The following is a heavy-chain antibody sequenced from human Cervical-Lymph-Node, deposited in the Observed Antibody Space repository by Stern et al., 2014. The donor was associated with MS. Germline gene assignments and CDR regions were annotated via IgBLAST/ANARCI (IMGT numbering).Heavy chain of an antibody. CDR3: ARQDYYGSGSYYHWFDP. Sequence: VPLVQSGAEVKKPGESLKISCKGSGYPFSTYWIAWVRQMPGKGLEWMGILYPGHSDTRYSSSFEGQVSFSVDKSISTAYLQWSSLTASDTAIYYCARQDYYGSGSYYHWFDPWGQGTLVTVSS. D-gene: IGHD3-10*01. V-gene: IGHV5-51*01. CDR1: GYPFSTYW. J-gene: IGHJ5*02. CDR2: LYPGHSDT.